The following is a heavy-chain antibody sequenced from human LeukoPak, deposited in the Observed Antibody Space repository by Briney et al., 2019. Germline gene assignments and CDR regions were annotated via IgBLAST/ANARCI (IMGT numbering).Heavy chain of an antibody. D-gene: IGHD4-23*01. CDR1: GFTFSSYE. V-gene: IGHV3-30*02. Sequence: PGGSLRLSCAASGFTFSSYEMNWVRQAPGKGLEWVAFIRYDGSNKYYADSVKGRFTISRDNSKNTLYLQMNSLRAEDTAVYYCAKDYATVVTPLWAFDIWGQGTMVTVSS. CDR2: IRYDGSNK. CDR3: AKDYATVVTPLWAFDI. J-gene: IGHJ3*02.